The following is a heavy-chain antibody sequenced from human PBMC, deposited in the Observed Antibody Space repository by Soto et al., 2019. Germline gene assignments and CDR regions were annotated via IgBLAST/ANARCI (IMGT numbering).Heavy chain of an antibody. CDR1: GGSISSSSYY. CDR2: IYYSGST. Sequence: SETLSLTCTVSGGSISSSSYYWGWIRQPPGKGLEWIGSIYYSGSTYYNPSLKNRVTISVDTSKNQFSLKLSSVTAADTAVYYCARRLEWELLELRNAFDIWGQGTMVTVSS. D-gene: IGHD1-26*01. CDR3: ARRLEWELLELRNAFDI. J-gene: IGHJ3*02. V-gene: IGHV4-39*01.